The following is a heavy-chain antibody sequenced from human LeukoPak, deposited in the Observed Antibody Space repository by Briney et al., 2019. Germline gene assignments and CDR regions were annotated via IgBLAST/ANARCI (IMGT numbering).Heavy chain of an antibody. V-gene: IGHV1-69*02. J-gene: IGHJ4*02. CDR1: GGTFSSYT. D-gene: IGHD6-6*01. CDR3: ARGLAAREIF. CDR2: IIPILGIA. Sequence: ASVKVSCKASGGTFSSYTISWVRQAPGQGLEWVGRIIPILGIANYAQKFQGRVTITANKSTSKAYMKLSSLRSEDTAVYYCARGLAAREIFWGQGTLVTVSS.